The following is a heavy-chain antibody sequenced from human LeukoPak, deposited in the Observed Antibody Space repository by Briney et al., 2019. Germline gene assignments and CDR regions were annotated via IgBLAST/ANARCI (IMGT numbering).Heavy chain of an antibody. D-gene: IGHD3-16*01. CDR3: AKLGGHPLHNYYVGV. CDR1: GFTFSSYT. Sequence: PGGSLRLSCAASGFTFSSYTMSWVRQAPGKGLEWVSDILNSGYSTYYANSVKGRFTISRDNSNNTLYLQMNSLRAEETAVYYCAKLGGHPLHNYYVGVWGKGTTVAVSS. J-gene: IGHJ6*03. CDR2: ILNSGYST. V-gene: IGHV3-23*01.